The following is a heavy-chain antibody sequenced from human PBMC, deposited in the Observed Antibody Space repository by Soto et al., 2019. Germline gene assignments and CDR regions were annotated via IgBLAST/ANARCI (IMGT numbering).Heavy chain of an antibody. CDR1: GFTFSRYA. J-gene: IGHJ4*02. V-gene: IGHV3-64*01. Sequence: EVQLVESGGGLVQPGGSLRLSCAASGFTFSRYAMHWVRQAPEKGLEYVSAISSNGRGTYYANSVKGRFTISRDNSKNTLYLQMGSLRAEDMAVYYCARSPGYYYDTSGYSDYWGQGTLVTVSS. CDR3: ARSPGYYYDTSGYSDY. D-gene: IGHD3-22*01. CDR2: ISSNGRGT.